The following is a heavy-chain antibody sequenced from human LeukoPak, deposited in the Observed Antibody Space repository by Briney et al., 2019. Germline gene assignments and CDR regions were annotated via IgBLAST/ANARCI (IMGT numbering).Heavy chain of an antibody. Sequence: PSETLSLTCTVSGGSISSYYWSWIRQPPGKGLEWIGYIYYSGSPNYNPSLKSRVTISLDTSKNQFSLKLSSVTAADTAVYYCARVWRYYFDYWGQGTLVTVSS. J-gene: IGHJ4*02. CDR1: GGSISSYY. V-gene: IGHV4-59*01. CDR3: ARVWRYYFDY. D-gene: IGHD3-10*01. CDR2: IYYSGSP.